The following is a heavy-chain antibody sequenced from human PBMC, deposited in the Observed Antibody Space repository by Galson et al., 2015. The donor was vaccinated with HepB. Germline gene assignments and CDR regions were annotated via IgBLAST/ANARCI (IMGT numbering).Heavy chain of an antibody. CDR1: GFNFISYN. D-gene: IGHD5-24*01. CDR3: ARRRLWDGFNCLDY. V-gene: IGHV3-21*01. CDR2: ISSSGSYK. Sequence: SLRLSCAASGFNFISYNINWVRQAPGQGLEWVSQISSSGSYKLYADSVKGRFTISRDNAKNSLYLQMNRLRVDDTAAYYCARRRLWDGFNCLDYWGQGNLVTVSS. J-gene: IGHJ4*02.